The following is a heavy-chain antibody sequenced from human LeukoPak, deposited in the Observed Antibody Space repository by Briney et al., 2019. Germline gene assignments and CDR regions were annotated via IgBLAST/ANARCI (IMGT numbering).Heavy chain of an antibody. V-gene: IGHV1-18*01. Sequence: GASVKVSCKASGYTFTSYGISWVRQAPGQGLEWMGWISAYNGNTNYAQKLQGRVTMTTDTSTSTAYMELRSLRSDDTAVYYCAREGTFDWSLLAIDHWGQGTLVTVSS. CDR2: ISAYNGNT. D-gene: IGHD3-9*01. CDR3: AREGTFDWSLLAIDH. J-gene: IGHJ4*02. CDR1: GYTFTSYG.